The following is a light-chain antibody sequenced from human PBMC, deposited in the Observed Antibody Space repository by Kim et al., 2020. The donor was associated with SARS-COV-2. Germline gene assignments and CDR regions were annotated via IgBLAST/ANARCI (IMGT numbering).Light chain of an antibody. V-gene: IGLV3-19*01. CDR3: NSRDSNDNVV. CDR2: GKN. Sequence: VALGQTVRITCQGDSLRSYYATWYQQKPGQAPIVVIYGKNIRPSGIPDRFSGSSSENTASLTITGTQAGDEADYYCNSRDSNDNVVFGGGTKRTVL. CDR1: SLRSYY. J-gene: IGLJ2*01.